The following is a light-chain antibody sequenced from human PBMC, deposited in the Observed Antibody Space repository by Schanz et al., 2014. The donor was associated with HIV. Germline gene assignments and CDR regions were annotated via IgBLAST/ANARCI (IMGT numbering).Light chain of an antibody. CDR3: QESGSSPT. CDR1: QSVSSN. V-gene: IGKV3-15*01. J-gene: IGKJ4*01. CDR2: GAS. Sequence: EIVMTQSPATLSVSPGERATLSCRASQSVSSNLAWYQQKPGQAPRLLIYGASTRATGIPDRFSGSGSGAAGADFTLTISRLEPEDFAVYYCQESGSSPTFGGGTKVEIK.